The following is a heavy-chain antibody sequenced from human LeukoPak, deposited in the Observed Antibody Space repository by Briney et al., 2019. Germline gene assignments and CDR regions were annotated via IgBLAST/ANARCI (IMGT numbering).Heavy chain of an antibody. D-gene: IGHD1-20*01. J-gene: IGHJ4*02. V-gene: IGHV5-51*01. Sequence: GASLKISCKGSGSIFMSYWIGGGRQLPGKGGEGMGIIYPGDSDTRYSPSFQGQVTISADKSISTAYLQWSSLKASDTAMYYCARLPITGATSGFDYWGQGTLVTVSS. CDR1: GSIFMSYW. CDR2: IYPGDSDT. CDR3: ARLPITGATSGFDY.